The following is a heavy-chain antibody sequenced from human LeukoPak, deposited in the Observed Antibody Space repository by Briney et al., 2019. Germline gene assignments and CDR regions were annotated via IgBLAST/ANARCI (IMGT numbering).Heavy chain of an antibody. CDR2: LYSGGST. V-gene: IGHV3-53*01. CDR3: ARVGDHYHWYLDV. D-gene: IGHD3-10*01. J-gene: IGHJ2*01. CDR1: GFSFSTNY. Sequence: GGSLRLSCEGSGFSFSTNYMNWVRQAPGKGLEWASILYSGGSTYYADSVKGRFTVSRDSSKNTLYLHVNSLRAEDTAVYYCARVGDHYHWYLDVWGRGTLVTASS.